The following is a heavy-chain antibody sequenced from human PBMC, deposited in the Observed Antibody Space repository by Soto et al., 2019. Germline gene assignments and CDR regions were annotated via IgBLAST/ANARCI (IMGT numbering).Heavy chain of an antibody. CDR1: GYNFTAFW. Sequence: GESLKISCKASGYNFTAFWIHWVRQTPGKGLEWLGKIDPSDSYTNYSPSFEGHVTISTGKSTTTAFLQWSSLRASDTALYYCARVHKNWFDSWAQGTMDTVSS. V-gene: IGHV5-10-1*01. CDR3: ARVHKNWFDS. J-gene: IGHJ5*01. CDR2: IDPSDSYT.